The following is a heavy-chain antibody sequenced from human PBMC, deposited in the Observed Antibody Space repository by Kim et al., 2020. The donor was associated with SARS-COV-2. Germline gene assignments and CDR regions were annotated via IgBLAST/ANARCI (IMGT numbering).Heavy chain of an antibody. Sequence: GGSLRLSCAASGFTFSSYGMHWVRQAPGKGLEWVAVISYDGSNKYYADSVKGRFTISRDNSKNTLYLQMNSLRAEDTAVYYCAKDLRAWGAAELDYWGQG. J-gene: IGHJ4*02. V-gene: IGHV3-30*18. CDR2: ISYDGSNK. CDR3: AKDLRAWGAAELDY. CDR1: GFTFSSYG. D-gene: IGHD3-16*01.